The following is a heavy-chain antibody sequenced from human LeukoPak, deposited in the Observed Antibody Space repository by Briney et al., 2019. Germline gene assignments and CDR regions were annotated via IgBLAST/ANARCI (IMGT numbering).Heavy chain of an antibody. CDR1: GYTFTSYD. V-gene: IGHV1-2*02. CDR2: INPNSGGT. CDR3: ARDLISYDILTGYYTRNAFDI. D-gene: IGHD3-9*01. Sequence: ASVKVSCKASGYTFTSYDINWVRQAPGQGLEWMGWINPNSGGTNYAQKFQGRVTMTRDTSISTAYMELSRLRSDDTAVYYCARDLISYDILTGYYTRNAFDIWGQGTMVTVSS. J-gene: IGHJ3*02.